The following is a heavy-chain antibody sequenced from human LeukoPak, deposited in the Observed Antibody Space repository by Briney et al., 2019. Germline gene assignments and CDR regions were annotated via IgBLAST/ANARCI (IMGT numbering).Heavy chain of an antibody. Sequence: PGGSLRLSCAPSGFTVSSNYMSCVRQAPGKGLEWVSVIYSGGSTYYADSVKGRFTISRDNSKNTLYLQMNSLRAEDTAVYYCARDAYYYDSSGPYWFDPWGQGTLVTVSS. CDR1: GFTVSSNY. CDR3: ARDAYYYDSSGPYWFDP. CDR2: IYSGGST. V-gene: IGHV3-66*01. D-gene: IGHD3-22*01. J-gene: IGHJ5*02.